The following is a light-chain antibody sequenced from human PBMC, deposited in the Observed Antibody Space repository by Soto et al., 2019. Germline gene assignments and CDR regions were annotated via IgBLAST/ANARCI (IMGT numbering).Light chain of an antibody. CDR3: CSRASTITYV. CDR2: EVS. V-gene: IGLV2-14*01. CDR1: SSDIGAYNY. Sequence: SVLTQPASVSGSPGQSITVSCTGTSSDIGAYNYVSWYQQHPGEAPKLIIYEVSNRPSGVSNRFSGSKSGNTASLTISGLQADDEADYYCCSRASTITYVFGSGTKVTVL. J-gene: IGLJ1*01.